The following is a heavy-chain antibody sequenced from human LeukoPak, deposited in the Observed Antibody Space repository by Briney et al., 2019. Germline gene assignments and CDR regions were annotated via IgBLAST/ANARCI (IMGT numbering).Heavy chain of an antibody. J-gene: IGHJ6*02. CDR3: ARGYHESRGFHSYYGTDV. D-gene: IGHD3-22*01. CDR1: GFTFSSYG. CDR2: IWYDGSNK. Sequence: GRSLRLSCAASGFTFSSYGMHWVRQAPGKGLEWVAVIWYDGSNKFYADSVKGRFTISRDNTKSTLYLQMNSLRAEDTAVYYCARGYHESRGFHSYYGTDVWGQGTTVSVSS. V-gene: IGHV3-33*01.